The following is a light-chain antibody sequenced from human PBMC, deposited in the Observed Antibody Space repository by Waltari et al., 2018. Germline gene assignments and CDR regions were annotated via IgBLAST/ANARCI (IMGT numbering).Light chain of an antibody. CDR3: CSFTSGSTWV. CDR2: DVS. J-gene: IGLJ3*02. V-gene: IGLV2-14*01. CDR1: SSDVGGYNY. Sequence: QSALTQPASMSGSPGQSITISCPGTSSDVGGYNYVSWYQQHPGKAPKLLIFDVSNRPSGVSNRFSGSKSGNTASLTISGLQAEDESDYYCCSFTSGSTWVFGGGTKLTVL.